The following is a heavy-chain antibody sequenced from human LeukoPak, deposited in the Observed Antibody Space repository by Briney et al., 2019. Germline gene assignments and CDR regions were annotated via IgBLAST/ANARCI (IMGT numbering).Heavy chain of an antibody. Sequence: GGSLRLSCAASGFTFSSYAMNWVRQAQGKGLEWVAVISYDGSNKYYAGSVKGRFTISRDNSKNTLYLQMNSLRAEDTAVYYCAREGVIVEFDYWGQGTLVTVSS. CDR2: ISYDGSNK. CDR3: AREGVIVEFDY. J-gene: IGHJ4*02. V-gene: IGHV3-30-3*01. D-gene: IGHD3-22*01. CDR1: GFTFSSYA.